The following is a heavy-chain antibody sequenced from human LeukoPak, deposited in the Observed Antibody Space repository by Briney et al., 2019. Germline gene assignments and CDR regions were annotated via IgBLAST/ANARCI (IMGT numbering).Heavy chain of an antibody. CDR2: ISWNSGSI. D-gene: IGHD3-10*01. CDR3: ALGPYYYGSGSDSFDY. V-gene: IGHV3-9*01. J-gene: IGHJ4*02. Sequence: PGGSLRLSCAASGFTFDDYAMHWVRQAPGKGLEWVSGISWNSGSIGYADSVKGRFTISRDNAKNSLYLQMNSLRAEDTAVYYCALGPYYYGSGSDSFDYWGQGTLVTVSS. CDR1: GFTFDDYA.